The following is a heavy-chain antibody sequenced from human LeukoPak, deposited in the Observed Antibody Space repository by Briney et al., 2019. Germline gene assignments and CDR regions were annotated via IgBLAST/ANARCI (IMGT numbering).Heavy chain of an antibody. CDR2: IIHSGGT. CDR3: ARGLGGSYYFDH. V-gene: IGHV4-34*01. Sequence: SETLSLTCAVYGGSFSGYYWSWIRQPPGKGLDWIGEIIHSGGTNYNPSLKSRVTISVDTSKNQFSLNLNSINAADTAAYYCARGLGGSYYFDHWGQGTLVTVSS. J-gene: IGHJ4*02. D-gene: IGHD1-26*01. CDR1: GGSFSGYY.